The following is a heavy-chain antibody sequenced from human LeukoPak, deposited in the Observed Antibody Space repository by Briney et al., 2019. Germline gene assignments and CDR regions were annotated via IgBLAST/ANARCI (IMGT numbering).Heavy chain of an antibody. CDR2: ISSSGSTI. D-gene: IGHD3-16*02. CDR1: GGSISSYY. V-gene: IGHV3-11*01. Sequence: LSLTCTVSGGSISSYYWSWIRQAPGKGLEWVSYISSSGSTIYYADSVKGRFTISRDNAKNSLYLQMNSLRAEDTAVYYCARDDYDYVWGSYRPGFDYWGQGTLVTVSS. J-gene: IGHJ4*02. CDR3: ARDDYDYVWGSYRPGFDY.